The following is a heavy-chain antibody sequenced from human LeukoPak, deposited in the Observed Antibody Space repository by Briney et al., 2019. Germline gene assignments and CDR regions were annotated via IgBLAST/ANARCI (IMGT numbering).Heavy chain of an antibody. CDR3: AKGGAVGLRSKNGPEGVDY. V-gene: IGHV3-30*18. CDR2: ISDDGTKK. Sequence: PGGSLRLSCADSGFTFTFYGMHWARQAPGKGLEWLAVISDDGTKKSYADSVKGRFTISRDNSKNTLYLQMNSLRAEDTAVYYCAKGGAVGLRSKNGPEGVDYWGQGTLVTVSS. J-gene: IGHJ4*02. D-gene: IGHD1-26*01. CDR1: GFTFTFYG.